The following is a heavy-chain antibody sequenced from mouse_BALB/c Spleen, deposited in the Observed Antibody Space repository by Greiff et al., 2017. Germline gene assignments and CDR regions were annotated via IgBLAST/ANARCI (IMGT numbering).Heavy chain of an antibody. CDR1: GYAFSSYW. CDR2: IYPGDGDT. V-gene: IGHV1-80*01. Sequence: QVQLKQSGAELVRPGSSVKISCKASGYAFSSYWMNWVKQRPGQGLEWIGQIYPGDGDTNYNGKFKGKATLTADKSSSTAYMQLSSLTSEDSAVYFCAKGSSGLTWFAYWGQGTLVTVSA. D-gene: IGHD3-1*01. J-gene: IGHJ3*01. CDR3: AKGSSGLTWFAY.